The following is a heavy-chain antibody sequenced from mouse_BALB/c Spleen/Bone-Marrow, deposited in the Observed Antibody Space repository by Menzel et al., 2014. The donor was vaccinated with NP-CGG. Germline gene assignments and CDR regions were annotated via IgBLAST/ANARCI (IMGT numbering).Heavy chain of an antibody. D-gene: IGHD1-1*02. V-gene: IGHV2-6-1*01. CDR1: GFSLTNYG. J-gene: IGHJ4*01. Sequence: VQLQQSGPGLVAPSQSLSITCTISGFSLTNYGLHWVRQPPGKGLEWLVVIWSDGSTTYNSALKSRLSISKDNSKSQVFLKMNSLQTDDTAMYYCARHGGNHPYAMDYWGQGTSVTVSS. CDR3: ARHGGNHPYAMDY. CDR2: IWSDGST.